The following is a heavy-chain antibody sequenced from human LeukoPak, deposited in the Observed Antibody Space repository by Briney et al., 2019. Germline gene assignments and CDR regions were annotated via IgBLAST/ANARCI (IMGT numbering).Heavy chain of an antibody. CDR1: GATFSSYS. V-gene: IGHV1-69*05. CDR3: ARGVADDRSGYFSS. Sequence: SVKVSCKASGATFSSYSVNWVRQTPGQGLEWMGGSIPLFGTANYAQKFQGRVTMTTDESTRTAYMELSSLTSQDTAVYYCARGVADDRSGYFSSWGQGTLVTVSS. D-gene: IGHD3-22*01. J-gene: IGHJ4*02. CDR2: SIPLFGTA.